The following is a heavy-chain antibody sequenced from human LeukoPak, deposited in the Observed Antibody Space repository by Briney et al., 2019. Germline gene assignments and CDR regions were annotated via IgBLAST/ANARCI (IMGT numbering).Heavy chain of an antibody. CDR2: ISGSGGST. V-gene: IGHV3-23*01. J-gene: IGHJ4*02. CDR1: GFTFSSYA. Sequence: GALRLSCAASGFTFSSYAMSWVRQAPGKGLEWVSAISGSGGSTYYADSVKGQFTISRDNSKNTLYLQMNSLRAEDTAVYYCAKTPDIVVVTAITGSFDYWGQGTLVTVSS. D-gene: IGHD2-21*02. CDR3: AKTPDIVVVTAITGSFDY.